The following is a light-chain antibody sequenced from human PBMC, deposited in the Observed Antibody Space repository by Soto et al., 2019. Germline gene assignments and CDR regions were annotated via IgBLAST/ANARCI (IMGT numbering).Light chain of an antibody. Sequence: DIQMSQSPSSLSASIGDRVTITCRASQTIKNSLTCYQQKPGCAPNLLIYSASTLHAGVPSRFSGSKSGPDFTLTIPGLQPEDFSTYYCQQFFSAPVTVGQGTRLEI. J-gene: IGKJ5*01. V-gene: IGKV1-39*01. CDR3: QQFFSAPVT. CDR2: SAS. CDR1: QTIKNS.